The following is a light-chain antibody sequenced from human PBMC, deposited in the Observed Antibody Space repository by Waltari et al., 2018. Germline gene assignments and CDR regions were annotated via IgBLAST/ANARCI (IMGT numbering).Light chain of an antibody. CDR3: VQYDTYPRT. V-gene: IGKV1-16*01. CDR2: AVS. Sequence: DIQMTQSPSSVSASVGDTVPITCRASQAIFDYVAWFQQRPGKAPRSLLYAVSSLQTGVSSRFSGSGSITDFTLTITSLQPEDFATYYCVQYDTYPRTFGQGTTVEF. CDR1: QAIFDY. J-gene: IGKJ1*01.